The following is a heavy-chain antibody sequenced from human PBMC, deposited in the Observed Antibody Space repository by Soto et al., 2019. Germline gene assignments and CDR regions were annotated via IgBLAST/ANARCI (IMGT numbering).Heavy chain of an antibody. J-gene: IGHJ6*02. CDR3: AREKTSYGMDV. Sequence: QVQLVQSGAEVKKPGASVKVSCKASGYTFTSYDINWVRQATGQGLEWMGWMNPNSGNTGYAQKFQGRVTLTRNTSRSTAYMQLSSLSSEDTAVYYCAREKTSYGMDVWGQGTTVTVSS. CDR2: MNPNSGNT. V-gene: IGHV1-8*01. CDR1: GYTFTSYD.